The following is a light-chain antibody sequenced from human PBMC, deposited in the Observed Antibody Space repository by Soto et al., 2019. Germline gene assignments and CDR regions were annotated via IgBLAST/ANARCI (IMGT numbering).Light chain of an antibody. CDR2: EVT. CDR1: SSDVGSYSY. J-gene: IGLJ2*01. V-gene: IGLV2-14*01. CDR3: ASYTSISTVV. Sequence: QSALTQPASVSGSPGQSITISSTGTSSDVGSYSYVSWYQHHPGKAPKLMIYEVTNRPSGVSNRFSGSKSGNTASLTISGLQAEDEADYYCASYTSISTVVFGGGTKLTVL.